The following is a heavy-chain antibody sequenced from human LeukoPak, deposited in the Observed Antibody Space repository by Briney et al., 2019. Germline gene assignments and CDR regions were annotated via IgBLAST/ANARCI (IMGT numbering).Heavy chain of an antibody. Sequence: GGSLRLSCAASGFTFSSYSVSWVRQAPGKGLEWVSAISGSGGSTYYADSVKGRFTISRDNSKNTLYLQMNSLRAEDTAVYYCAKDPGYCSSTSCYFGYYYYGMDVWGQGTTVTVSS. J-gene: IGHJ6*02. CDR1: GFTFSSYS. V-gene: IGHV3-23*01. D-gene: IGHD2-2*03. CDR3: AKDPGYCSSTSCYFGYYYYGMDV. CDR2: ISGSGGST.